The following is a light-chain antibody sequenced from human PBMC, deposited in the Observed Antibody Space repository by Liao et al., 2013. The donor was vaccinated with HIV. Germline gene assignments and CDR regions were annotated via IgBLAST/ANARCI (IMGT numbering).Light chain of an antibody. J-gene: IGLJ2*01. CDR1: NLGDKH. CDR2: QDV. Sequence: SYDLAQPPSVSVSPGQTATISCSGQNLGDKHASWYQQKPGQSPVLVIYQDVKRPSGIPERFSGSNSGNTATLTISETQPMDEADYFCQAWDSSADVVFGGGTKLTVL. CDR3: QAWDSSADVV. V-gene: IGLV3-1*01.